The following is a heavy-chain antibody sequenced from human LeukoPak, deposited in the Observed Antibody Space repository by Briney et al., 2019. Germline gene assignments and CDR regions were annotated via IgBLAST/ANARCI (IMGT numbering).Heavy chain of an antibody. V-gene: IGHV3-21*01. J-gene: IGHJ4*02. D-gene: IGHD3-16*01. CDR2: ISSSRSYI. Sequence: GGSLRLSCAASGFTFSSYSMNWVRQAPGKGLEWVSSISSSRSYIYYADSVKGRFTISRDNAKNSLYLQMNSLRAEDTAVYYCARDDLGYFDYWGQGTLVTVSS. CDR1: GFTFSSYS. CDR3: ARDDLGYFDY.